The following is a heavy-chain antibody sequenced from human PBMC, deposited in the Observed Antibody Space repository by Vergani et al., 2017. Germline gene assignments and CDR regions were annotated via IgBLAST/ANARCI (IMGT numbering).Heavy chain of an antibody. CDR1: GGSFSGYY. D-gene: IGHD3-3*01. V-gene: IGHV4-34*01. CDR2: INHSGST. Sequence: QVQLQQWGAGLLKPSETLSLTCAVYGGSFSGYYWSWIRQPPGKGLEWIGEINHSGSTNYNPSLKSRVTISVDTSKNQFSLKLSSVTAADTAVYYCARVLRGWRLTIFGVVRFDPWGQGTLVTVSS. J-gene: IGHJ5*02. CDR3: ARVLRGWRLTIFGVVRFDP.